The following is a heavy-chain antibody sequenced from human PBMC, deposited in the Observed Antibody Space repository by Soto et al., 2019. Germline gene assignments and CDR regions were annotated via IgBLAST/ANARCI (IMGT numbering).Heavy chain of an antibody. Sequence: PGGSLRLSCAASGFTFSSYAMSWVRQAPGKGLEWVSAISGSGGSTYYADSVNGRFTISRDNSKNTLYLQMNSLRAEDTAVYYCAKVTNNSSSWSHTFDYWGQGTLVTVSS. CDR1: GFTFSSYA. J-gene: IGHJ4*02. V-gene: IGHV3-23*01. CDR2: ISGSGGST. CDR3: AKVTNNSSSWSHTFDY. D-gene: IGHD6-13*01.